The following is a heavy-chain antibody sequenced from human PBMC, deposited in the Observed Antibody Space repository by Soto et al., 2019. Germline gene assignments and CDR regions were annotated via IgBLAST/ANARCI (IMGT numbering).Heavy chain of an antibody. CDR3: ARLRLATNNYKWLDP. J-gene: IGHJ5*02. V-gene: IGHV4-31*03. CDR2: IYVTGAV. D-gene: IGHD1-20*01. Sequence: SETLPLTCSVSPAAHNSGNNYCSWIRHVPGKGLEWIGHIYVTGAVDYYSSLRHRITISQVTCASQFSLNLKLVTSAHPAVYSCARLRLATNNYKWLDPWGQGILVTFSS. CDR1: PAAHNSGNNY.